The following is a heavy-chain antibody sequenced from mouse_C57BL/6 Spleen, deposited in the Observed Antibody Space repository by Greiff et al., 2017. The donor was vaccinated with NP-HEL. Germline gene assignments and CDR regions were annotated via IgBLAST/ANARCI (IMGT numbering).Heavy chain of an antibody. CDR2: ISSGSSTI. V-gene: IGHV5-17*01. J-gene: IGHJ1*03. CDR1: GFTFSDYG. Sequence: EVQRVESGGGLVKPGGSLKLSCAASGFTFSDYGMHWVRQAPEKGLEWVAYISSGSSTIYYADTVKGRFTISRDNAKNTLFLQMTSLRSEDTAMYYCARQGIYYYGSSSYWYFDVWGTGTTVTVSS. D-gene: IGHD1-1*01. CDR3: ARQGIYYYGSSSYWYFDV.